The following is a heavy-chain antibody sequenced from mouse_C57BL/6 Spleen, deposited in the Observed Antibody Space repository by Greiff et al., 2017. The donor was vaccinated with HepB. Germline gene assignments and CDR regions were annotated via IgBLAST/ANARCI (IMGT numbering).Heavy chain of an antibody. CDR3: ARSYYSNWYFDV. CDR2: ISYDGSN. V-gene: IGHV3-6*01. J-gene: IGHJ1*03. CDR1: GYSITSGYY. Sequence: EVQVVESGPGLVKPSQSLSLTCSVTGYSITSGYYWNWIRQFPGNKLEWMGYISYDGSNNYNPSLKNRIPITRDTSKNQFFLKLNSVTTEDTATYYCARSYYSNWYFDVWGTGTTVTVSS. D-gene: IGHD2-5*01.